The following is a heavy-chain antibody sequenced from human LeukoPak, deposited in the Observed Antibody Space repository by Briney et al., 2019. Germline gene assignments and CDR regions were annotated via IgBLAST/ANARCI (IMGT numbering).Heavy chain of an antibody. CDR1: GGSISSGGYY. CDR2: IHHSGST. CDR3: ARLDMDMVRGVIGY. Sequence: PSETLSLTCTVSGGSISSGGYYWSWIRQPPGKGLEWIGYIHHSGSTYYNPSLKSRVTISVDTSKNQFSLKLSSVTAADTAVYYCARLDMDMVRGVIGYWGQGTLVTVSS. V-gene: IGHV4-30-2*01. D-gene: IGHD3-10*01. J-gene: IGHJ4*02.